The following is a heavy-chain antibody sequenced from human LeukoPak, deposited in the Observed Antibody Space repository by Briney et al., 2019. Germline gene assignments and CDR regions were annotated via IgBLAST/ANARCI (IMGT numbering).Heavy chain of an antibody. V-gene: IGHV4-30-2*01. Sequence: SETLSLTCAVSGGSISSGGYSWSWIRQPPGKGLEWIGYIYHSGSTYYNPSLKSRVTISVDRSKNQFSLKLSSVTAADAAVYYGARGRVYLNWYFDLWGRGTLVTVSS. CDR1: GGSISSGGYS. CDR2: IYHSGST. CDR3: ARGRVYLNWYFDL. J-gene: IGHJ2*01.